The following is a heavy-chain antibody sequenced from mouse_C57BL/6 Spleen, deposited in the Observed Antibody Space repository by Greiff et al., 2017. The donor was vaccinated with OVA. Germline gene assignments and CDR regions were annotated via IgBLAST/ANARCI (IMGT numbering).Heavy chain of an antibody. CDR2: INPNNGGT. D-gene: IGHD1-1*01. CDR3: ARKDGSSSYYFDY. Sequence: EVQLVESGPELVKPGASVKIPCKASGYTFTDYNMDWVKQSHGKSLEWIGDINPNNGGTIYNQKFKGKATLTVDKSSSTAYMELRSLTSEDTAVYYGARKDGSSSYYFDYWGQGTTLTVSS. J-gene: IGHJ2*01. CDR1: GYTFTDYN. V-gene: IGHV1-18*01.